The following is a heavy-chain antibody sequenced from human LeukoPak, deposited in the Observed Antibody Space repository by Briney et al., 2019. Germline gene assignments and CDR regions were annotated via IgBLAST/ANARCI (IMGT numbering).Heavy chain of an antibody. CDR2: IRYDGSNK. V-gene: IGHV3-30*02. Sequence: GGSLRLSCAASGFTFSSYGMHWVRQAPGKGLEWVAFIRYDGSNKYYADSVKGRFTISRDNSKNTLYLQMNSLRAEDTAVYYCAKIGRGYSYGRGNDAFDIWGQGTMVTVSS. J-gene: IGHJ3*02. CDR1: GFTFSSYG. CDR3: AKIGRGYSYGRGNDAFDI. D-gene: IGHD5-18*01.